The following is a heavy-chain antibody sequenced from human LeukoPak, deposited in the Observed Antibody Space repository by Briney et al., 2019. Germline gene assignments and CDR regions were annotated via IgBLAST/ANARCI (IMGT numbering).Heavy chain of an antibody. J-gene: IGHJ6*02. V-gene: IGHV4-59*11. CDR2: IYYSGST. CDR3: ARDQTVSTTYGMDV. CDR1: GGSISSHY. D-gene: IGHD4-17*01. Sequence: SETLSLTCTVSGGSISSHYWSWIRQPPGKGLEWIGYIYYSGSTKYNPSLKSRVTMSVDTSKNQFSLKVTSVTAADTAVYCARDQTVSTTYGMDVWGQGATVTVSS.